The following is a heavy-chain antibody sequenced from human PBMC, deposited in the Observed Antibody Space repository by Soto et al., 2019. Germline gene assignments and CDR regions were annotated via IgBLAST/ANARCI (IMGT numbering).Heavy chain of an antibody. CDR3: GRALDYGGNTLDY. CDR1: GFTFSRYG. V-gene: IGHV3-30*03. J-gene: IGHJ4*02. D-gene: IGHD4-17*01. CDR2: ISYDGSNK. Sequence: GGSLRLSCAASGFTFSRYGMHWVRQAPGKGLEWVAVISYDGSNKYYADSVKGRFTISRDNSKNTLYLQMNSLRAEDTAVYYCGRALDYGGNTLDYWGQGTLVTVSS.